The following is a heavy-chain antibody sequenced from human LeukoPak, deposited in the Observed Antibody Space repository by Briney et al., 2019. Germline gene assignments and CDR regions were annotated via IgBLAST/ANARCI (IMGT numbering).Heavy chain of an antibody. V-gene: IGHV1-2*02. Sequence: ASVKVSCKASGYTFTGYYMHWVRQAPGQGLEWMGWINPNSGGINYAQKFQGRVTMTRDTSISTAYMELSRLRSDDTAVYYCARSIVVADAFDIWGQGTMVTVSS. J-gene: IGHJ3*02. CDR3: ARSIVVADAFDI. D-gene: IGHD2-2*01. CDR2: INPNSGGI. CDR1: GYTFTGYY.